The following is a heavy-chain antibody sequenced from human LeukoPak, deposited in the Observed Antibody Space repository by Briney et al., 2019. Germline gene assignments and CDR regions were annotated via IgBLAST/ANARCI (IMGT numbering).Heavy chain of an antibody. CDR2: IDGGGSDT. V-gene: IGHV3-74*01. Sequence: GGSLRLSCAASGFTFRSSWMHWVRQVPGKGLVWVSRIDGGGSDTTYADSVKGRVTISRDNSKNTLYLQMNSLRAEDTAVYYCARDSIAAAGTDFDYWGQGTLVTVSS. J-gene: IGHJ4*02. CDR3: ARDSIAAAGTDFDY. CDR1: GFTFRSSW. D-gene: IGHD6-13*01.